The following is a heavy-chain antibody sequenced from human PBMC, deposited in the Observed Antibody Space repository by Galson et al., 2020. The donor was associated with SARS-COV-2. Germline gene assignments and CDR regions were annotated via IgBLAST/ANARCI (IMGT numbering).Heavy chain of an antibody. D-gene: IGHD3-3*01. Sequence: TGGSLRLSCAASGFTFSSYEMNWVRQAPGKGPEWVSYISSSGSTIYYADSVKGRFTISRDNAKNSLYLQMNSLRAEDTAVYYCAREATIFGVVNWFDPWGQGTLVTVSS. CDR2: ISSSGSTI. V-gene: IGHV3-48*03. J-gene: IGHJ5*02. CDR3: AREATIFGVVNWFDP. CDR1: GFTFSSYE.